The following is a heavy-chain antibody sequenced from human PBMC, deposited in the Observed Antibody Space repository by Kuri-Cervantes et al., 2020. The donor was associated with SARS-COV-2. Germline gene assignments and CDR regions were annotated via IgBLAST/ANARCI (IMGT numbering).Heavy chain of an antibody. D-gene: IGHD3-10*01. Sequence: GESLKISCAASGFTFSRSWMHWVCQAPEKGLEWVADIKCDGSEKYYVDSVKGRLTISRDNAKNSLYLQVNSLGVEDMTVYYCVRGQNEPLSMVRGVIIRVNFHHWGQGTLVTVSS. CDR2: IKCDGSEK. CDR1: GFTFSRSW. J-gene: IGHJ4*02. V-gene: IGHV3-52*01. CDR3: VRGQNEPLSMVRGVIIRVNFHH.